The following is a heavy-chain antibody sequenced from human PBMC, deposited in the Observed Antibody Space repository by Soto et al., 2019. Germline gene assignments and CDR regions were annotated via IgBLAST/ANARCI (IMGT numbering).Heavy chain of an antibody. CDR1: GFTFSSYG. J-gene: IGHJ4*02. V-gene: IGHV3-30*18. D-gene: IGHD3-10*01. Sequence: PWGSLRLSCAASGFTFSSYGMHWVRQAPGKGLEWVAVISYDGSNKYYADSVKGRFTISRDNSKNTLYLQMNSLRAEDTAVYYCAKIGSSMVRGGTFDYWGQGNLVTVSS. CDR3: AKIGSSMVRGGTFDY. CDR2: ISYDGSNK.